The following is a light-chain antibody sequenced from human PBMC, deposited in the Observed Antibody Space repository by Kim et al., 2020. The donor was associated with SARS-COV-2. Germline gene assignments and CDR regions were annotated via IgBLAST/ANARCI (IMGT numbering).Light chain of an antibody. V-gene: IGLV3-19*01. J-gene: IGLJ1*01. CDR3: NSRHSSRHHFV. CDR1: YY. Sequence: YYATWFQQKPGQAPVLVIYGQNSRPSGIPDRFSGSSSGNTASLTITGAQAEDEADYYCNSRHSSRHHFVFGTGTKVTVL. CDR2: GQN.